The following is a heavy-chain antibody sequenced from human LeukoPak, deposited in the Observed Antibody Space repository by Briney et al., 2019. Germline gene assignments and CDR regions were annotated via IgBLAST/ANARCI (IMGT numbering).Heavy chain of an antibody. Sequence: PSETLSLTCTVSGGSISSYYWSWIRQPPGKGPEWIGYIYYSGSTNYNPSLKSRVTISVDTSKNQFSLKLSSVTAADTAVYYCARVVYCSSTSCYWALDVWGQGTTVIVSS. V-gene: IGHV4-59*01. CDR2: IYYSGST. J-gene: IGHJ6*02. D-gene: IGHD2-2*01. CDR1: GGSISSYY. CDR3: ARVVYCSSTSCYWALDV.